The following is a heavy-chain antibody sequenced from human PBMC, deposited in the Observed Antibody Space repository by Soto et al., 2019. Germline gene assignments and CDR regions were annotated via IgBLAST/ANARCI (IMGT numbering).Heavy chain of an antibody. CDR3: ARMRNYYYYGMDV. V-gene: IGHV4-34*01. J-gene: IGHJ6*02. CDR1: GGSFSVYY. CDR2: INHSGST. Sequence: PSETLSLTCAVYGGSFSVYYRSWIRQPPGKGLEWIGEINHSGSTNYNPSLKSRVTISVDTSKNQFSLKLSSVTAADTAVYYCARMRNYYYYGMDVWGQGTTVT.